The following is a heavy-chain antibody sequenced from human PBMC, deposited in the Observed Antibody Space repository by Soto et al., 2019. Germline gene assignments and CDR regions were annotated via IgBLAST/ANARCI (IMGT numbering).Heavy chain of an antibody. J-gene: IGHJ5*02. CDR3: ARDLGYCNSSGCFRNWSDP. CDR2: ISTYDDKT. V-gene: IGHV1-18*01. CDR1: GYSFRTHG. D-gene: IGHD2-15*01. Sequence: QVQLVQSGAEVKTPGASVKVSCRASGYSFRTHGISWVRQAPGQGLEWMGWISTYDDKTNFPQKFQGRITMTTDTSTSTAYMELRSLRSDDTAVYFCARDLGYCNSSGCFRNWSDPWGQGTLVTVSS.